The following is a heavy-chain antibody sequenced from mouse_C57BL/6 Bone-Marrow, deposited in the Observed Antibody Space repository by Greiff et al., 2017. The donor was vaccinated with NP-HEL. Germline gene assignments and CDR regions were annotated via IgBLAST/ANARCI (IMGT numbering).Heavy chain of an antibody. J-gene: IGHJ4*01. V-gene: IGHV1-81*01. CDR2: IYPRSGNT. CDR1: GYTFTSYG. Sequence: QVQLQQSGAELARPGASVKLSCKASGYTFTSYGISWVKQRTGQGLEWIGEIYPRSGNTYYNEKFKGKATLTADKSSSTAYMELRSLTSEDSAVYFCARFYYDYGYYAMDYWGQGTSVTVSS. CDR3: ARFYYDYGYYAMDY. D-gene: IGHD2-4*01.